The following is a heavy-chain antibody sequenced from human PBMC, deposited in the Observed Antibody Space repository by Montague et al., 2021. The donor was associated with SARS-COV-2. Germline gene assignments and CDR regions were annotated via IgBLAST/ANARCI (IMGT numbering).Heavy chain of an antibody. Sequence: SETLSLTYAVHGGSFSGYYWNWIRQPPGKGLEWIGEINHGGNTNYNPSLKNRLTISVDTSKNQFSLKLTSVAATDTAVYYCARLRDGVVPSPILGIGPYFTYYYMDVWGKGTTVTVSS. V-gene: IGHV4-34*01. CDR1: GGSFSGYY. CDR2: INHGGNT. J-gene: IGHJ6*03. CDR3: ARLRDGVVPSPILGIGPYFTYYYMDV. D-gene: IGHD2-15*01.